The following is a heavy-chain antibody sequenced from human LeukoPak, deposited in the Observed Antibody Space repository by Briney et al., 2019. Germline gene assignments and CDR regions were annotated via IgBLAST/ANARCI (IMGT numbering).Heavy chain of an antibody. D-gene: IGHD1-26*01. J-gene: IGHJ4*02. CDR1: GDSISSGDYY. Sequence: PSETLSLTCTVSGDSISSGDYYWSWIRQPAGKGLEWIGRISSSGSTNYNPSLKSRVTISVDTSKNQFSLKLSSVTAADTAVYYCARHGFGRVGELDYWGQGTLVTVSS. CDR2: ISSSGST. V-gene: IGHV4-61*02. CDR3: ARHGFGRVGELDY.